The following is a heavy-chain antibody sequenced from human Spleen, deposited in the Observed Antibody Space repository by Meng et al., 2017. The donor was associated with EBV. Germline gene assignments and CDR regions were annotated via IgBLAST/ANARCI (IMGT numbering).Heavy chain of an antibody. V-gene: IGHV4-30-4*01. CDR2: IYYAEST. J-gene: IGHJ4*02. Sequence: HVPRQESGRGLVTPFQTLSLPCVVSGGSIHIDVYYCSWIRPSPGKGLEWIGYIYYAESTYYNPSLKSRVAISVDTSKNQFSLNLRSLTAADTALYYCARTNWSAPYNFDDWGQGTLVTVSS. D-gene: IGHD1-1*01. CDR1: GGSIHIDVYY. CDR3: ARTNWSAPYNFDD.